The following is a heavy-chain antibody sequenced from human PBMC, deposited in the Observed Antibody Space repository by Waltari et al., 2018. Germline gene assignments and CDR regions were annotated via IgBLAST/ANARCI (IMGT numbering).Heavy chain of an antibody. Sequence: EVQLVESGGGLVQPGGSLRLSCAASGFPFSDHYMDWVRQAPGKGLEWVGRIRNRGNSYTTEYAASGKGRFTISRDDSKNSLYLQMNSLETEDTAVYYCARSNSYSPFDYWGQGILVTVSS. CDR1: GFPFSDHY. V-gene: IGHV3-72*01. CDR3: ARSNSYSPFDY. J-gene: IGHJ4*02. CDR2: IRNRGNSYTT. D-gene: IGHD3-16*02.